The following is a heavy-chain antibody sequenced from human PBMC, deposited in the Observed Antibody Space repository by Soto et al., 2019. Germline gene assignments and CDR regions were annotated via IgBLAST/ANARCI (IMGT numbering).Heavy chain of an antibody. V-gene: IGHV3-72*01. D-gene: IGHD4-4*01. CDR1: GFTFSPFW. Sequence: PGGSLRLSCAASGFTFSPFWMHWVRQAPGKGLEWVGRIRNKANSYTTEYAASVKDRFTISRDDSRNSLYLQMNSLKTEDTAMYYCTRAGILTTPYYFDYWGRGTLVTAPQ. J-gene: IGHJ4*02. CDR2: IRNKANSYTT. CDR3: TRAGILTTPYYFDY.